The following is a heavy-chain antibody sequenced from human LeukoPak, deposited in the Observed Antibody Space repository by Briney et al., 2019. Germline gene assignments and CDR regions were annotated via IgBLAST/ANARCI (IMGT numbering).Heavy chain of an antibody. Sequence: PGGSLRLSCAASGFTFSSYAMHWVRQAPGKGLEWVAVISYDGSNKYYADSVKGRFTISRDNSKNTLYLQMNSLRAEDTAVYYCARIHYGSGSSSLFDYWGQGTLVTVSS. CDR3: ARIHYGSGSSSLFDY. V-gene: IGHV3-30-3*01. CDR2: ISYDGSNK. J-gene: IGHJ4*02. CDR1: GFTFSSYA. D-gene: IGHD3-10*01.